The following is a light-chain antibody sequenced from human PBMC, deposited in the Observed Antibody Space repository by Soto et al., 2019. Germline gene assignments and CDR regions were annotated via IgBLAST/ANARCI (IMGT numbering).Light chain of an antibody. V-gene: IGLV3-27*01. J-gene: IGLJ2*01. Sequence: SYELTQPSSVSVSPGQTARITCSGDVLAKKYARWFQQKPGQAPVLVIYKDSERPSGVSTRFSGSKSGSTASLTISGLQAEDEADYFCSSYTTNNAHVFGGGTKLTVL. CDR3: SSYTTNNAHV. CDR2: KDS. CDR1: VLAKKY.